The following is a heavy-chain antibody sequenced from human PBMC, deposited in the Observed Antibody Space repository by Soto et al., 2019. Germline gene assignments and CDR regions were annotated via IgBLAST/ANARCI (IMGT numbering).Heavy chain of an antibody. CDR3: ARGGQWDVLSDY. V-gene: IGHV1-18*01. CDR1: GYTFTRYY. CDR2: VSAYKGNS. D-gene: IGHD1-26*01. J-gene: IGHJ4*02. Sequence: QVQLVQSGAEVKKPGASVKVSCMASGYTFTRYYINWVRQAPGQGLEWMGCVSAYKGNSPYEQKHQGSVTFPTNTSTSTAYMELRSLRSDDTAVYFCARGGQWDVLSDYWGQGTLVTVSS.